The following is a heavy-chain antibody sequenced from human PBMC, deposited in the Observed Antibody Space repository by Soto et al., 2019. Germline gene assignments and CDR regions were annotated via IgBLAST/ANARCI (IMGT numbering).Heavy chain of an antibody. D-gene: IGHD5-12*01. Sequence: EVELLESGGGLIHPGESLRLSCAASGFSFSSYAMIWVRQAPGKGLEWVSVMSASGGTSYFADSVKGRFSMSRDNSKNMFYLEMNSLRAEDTAIYFCSKGSIQYRASVDYLGQGTLVSVSS. J-gene: IGHJ4*02. V-gene: IGHV3-23*01. CDR3: SKGSIQYRASVDY. CDR1: GFSFSSYA. CDR2: MSASGGTS.